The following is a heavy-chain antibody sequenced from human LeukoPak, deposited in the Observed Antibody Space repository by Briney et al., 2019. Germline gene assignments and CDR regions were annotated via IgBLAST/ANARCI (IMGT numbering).Heavy chain of an antibody. CDR1: GGSISSSSYY. V-gene: IGHV4-39*07. CDR3: ASSYSSSWYRNYYGMDV. Sequence: SETLSLTCTVSGGSISSSSYYWGWIRQPPGKGLEWIGSIYYSGSTYYNPSLKGRVTISVDTSKNQFSLKLSSVTAADTAVYYCASSYSSSWYRNYYGMDVWGQGTTVTVSS. CDR2: IYYSGST. D-gene: IGHD6-13*01. J-gene: IGHJ6*02.